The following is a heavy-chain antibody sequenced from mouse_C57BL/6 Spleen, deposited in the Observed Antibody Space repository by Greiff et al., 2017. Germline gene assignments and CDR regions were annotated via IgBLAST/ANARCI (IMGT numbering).Heavy chain of an antibody. J-gene: IGHJ1*03. CDR3: TRDRYGSSHWYFDV. Sequence: EVMLVESGEGLVKPGGSLKLSCAASGFTFSSYAMSWVRQTPEKRLEWVAYISSGGDYIYYADTVKGRFTISRDNARNTLYLQMSSLKSEDTAMYYCTRDRYGSSHWYFDVWGTGTTVTVSS. CDR2: ISSGGDYI. CDR1: GFTFSSYA. D-gene: IGHD1-1*01. V-gene: IGHV5-9-1*02.